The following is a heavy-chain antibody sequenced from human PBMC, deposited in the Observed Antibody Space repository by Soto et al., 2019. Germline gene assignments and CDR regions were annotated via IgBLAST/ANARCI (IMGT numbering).Heavy chain of an antibody. D-gene: IGHD3-10*01. V-gene: IGHV4-59*01. J-gene: IGHJ6*02. Sequence: SETLSLTCSVSGVSISSYYWSWIRQPPGKGLEWIGYIYYSGSTNYNPSLKSRVTISVDTSKNQFSLKLSSVTAADTAVYYCARLRGSHYYYGMDVWGQGTTVTVSS. CDR2: IYYSGST. CDR3: ARLRGSHYYYGMDV. CDR1: GVSISSYY.